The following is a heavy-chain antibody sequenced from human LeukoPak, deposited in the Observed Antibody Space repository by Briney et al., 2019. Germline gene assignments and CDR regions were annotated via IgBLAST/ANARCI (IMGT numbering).Heavy chain of an antibody. V-gene: IGHV3-23*01. J-gene: IGHJ4*02. CDR1: GFLIISCA. D-gene: IGHD2-2*01. CDR3: VKHAGNCGSDTCYLPYAD. Sequence: PGGSLSLSCAASGFLIISCAMRWVRQAPGPGLEWVCTISGYYSSTYYTNSVKGRFSISRDNSKNTLYPPMNSVRAEDAAVFFCVKHAGNCGSDTCYLPYADWGEGALVTASS. CDR2: ISGYYSST.